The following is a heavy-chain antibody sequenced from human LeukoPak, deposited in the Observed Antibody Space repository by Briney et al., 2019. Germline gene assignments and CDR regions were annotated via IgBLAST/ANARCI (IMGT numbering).Heavy chain of an antibody. D-gene: IGHD5-18*01. CDR3: ARVDTAMGCS. V-gene: IGHV3-73*01. CDR1: GFTFSGSA. Sequence: GGSLRLSCAASGFTFSGSAIHWVRQASGKGLEWVGRIRSKANNYATAYAASVKGRFTISGDDSKNTAYLEMNSLKTEDSAVYYCARVDTAMGCSWGQGTLVTVSS. J-gene: IGHJ4*02. CDR2: IRSKANNYAT.